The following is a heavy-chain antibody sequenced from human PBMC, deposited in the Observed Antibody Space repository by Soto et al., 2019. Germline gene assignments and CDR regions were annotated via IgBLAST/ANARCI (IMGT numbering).Heavy chain of an antibody. J-gene: IGHJ4*02. V-gene: IGHV3-23*01. CDR3: AKAHSGYVWGRYYFDY. CDR2: ISGSGGST. CDR1: GFTFSSYA. D-gene: IGHD5-12*01. Sequence: VQLLESGGGLVQPGGSLRLSCAASGFTFSSYAMSWVRQAPGKGLEWVSGISGSGGSTYYADSVKGRFTISRDNSKNTLYLQMNSLRAEDTAVYYCAKAHSGYVWGRYYFDYWGQGTRVTVSS.